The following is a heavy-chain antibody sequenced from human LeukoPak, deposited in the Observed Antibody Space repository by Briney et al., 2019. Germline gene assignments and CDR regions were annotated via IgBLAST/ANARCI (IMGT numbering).Heavy chain of an antibody. D-gene: IGHD6-19*01. V-gene: IGHV4-59*01. J-gene: IGHJ4*02. CDR2: IYYSGST. CDR1: GGSISSYY. Sequence: KTSETLSLTCTVSGGSISSYYWSWIRQPPGKGLEWIGYIYYSGSTNYNPSLKSRVTISVDTSKNQFSLKLSSVTAADTAVYYCARWAVAGTGGFDYWGQGTLVTVSS. CDR3: ARWAVAGTGGFDY.